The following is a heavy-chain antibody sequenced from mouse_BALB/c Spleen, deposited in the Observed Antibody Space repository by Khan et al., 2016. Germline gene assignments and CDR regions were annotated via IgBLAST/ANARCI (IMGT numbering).Heavy chain of an antibody. CDR3: ARDYYGSRWYFDV. CDR1: GFNIKDTY. V-gene: IGHV14-3*02. Sequence: VQLKQSGAELVKPGASVKLSCTVSGFNIKDTYMYWVKQRPEQGLEWIGRIDPANGNSKYDPKFQGKTTITADTSSNTAYLKISSLTSEDTAGYYCARDYYGSRWYFDVWGAGTTVTVSS. D-gene: IGHD1-1*01. CDR2: IDPANGNS. J-gene: IGHJ1*01.